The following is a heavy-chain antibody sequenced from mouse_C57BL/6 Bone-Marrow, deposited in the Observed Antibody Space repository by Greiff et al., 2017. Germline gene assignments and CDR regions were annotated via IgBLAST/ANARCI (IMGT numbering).Heavy chain of an antibody. Sequence: EVQLVESGGDLVKPGGSLKLSCAASGFTFSSYGMSWVRQTPDKRLEWVATISSGGSYTYYPDSVKGRFTISRDNAKNTLYLQMSSLESEDTAMYYCARLWGFDYWGQGTTLTVSS. CDR1: GFTFSSYG. J-gene: IGHJ2*01. CDR3: ARLWGFDY. CDR2: ISSGGSYT. V-gene: IGHV5-6*01. D-gene: IGHD4-1*01.